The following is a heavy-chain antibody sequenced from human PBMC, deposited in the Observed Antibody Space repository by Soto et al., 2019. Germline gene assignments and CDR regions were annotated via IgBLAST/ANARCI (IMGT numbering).Heavy chain of an antibody. V-gene: IGHV4-59*02. CDR1: SGPVYSSE. Sequence: SGTMALSCAVCSGPVYSSEGGFIRKDPGKGLEWIGYIHHSGSTNYNPSLKSRVTVSLDTSKNQFSLKLSSVTAADTAVYYCARVRGYIDGHAFDYRGQGTLVTVSS. CDR2: IHHSGST. D-gene: IGHD5-18*01. J-gene: IGHJ4*02. CDR3: ARVRGYIDGHAFDY.